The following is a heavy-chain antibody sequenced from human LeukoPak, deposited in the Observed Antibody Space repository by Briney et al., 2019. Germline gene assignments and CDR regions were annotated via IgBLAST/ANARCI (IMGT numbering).Heavy chain of an antibody. CDR2: ISSSSSYI. CDR3: AREAPLTYWYFDL. D-gene: IGHD4/OR15-4a*01. V-gene: IGHV3-21*01. Sequence: PGGSLRLSCAASGFTFRSYSMNWVRQAPGKGLEWVSSISSSSSYIYYADSVKGRFTISRDNAKNSLYLQMNSLRAEDTAVYYCAREAPLTYWYFDLWGRGTLVTVSS. J-gene: IGHJ2*01. CDR1: GFTFRSYS.